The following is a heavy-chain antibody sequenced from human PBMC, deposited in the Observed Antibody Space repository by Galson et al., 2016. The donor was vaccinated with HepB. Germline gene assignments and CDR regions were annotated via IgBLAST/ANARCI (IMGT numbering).Heavy chain of an antibody. CDR2: INPGGGSA. J-gene: IGHJ4*02. D-gene: IGHD3-16*01. Sequence: SVKVSCKASGYTFTTYYIHWVRQAPGQGLEWMGVINPGGGSATYTQNSQGRVTMTKDTSTTTVYMELSSQRSEDTAVYYCPGGSYNGGAALVLDYWGQGTLVTVSS. CDR1: GYTFTTYY. CDR3: PGGSYNGGAALVLDY. V-gene: IGHV1-46*01.